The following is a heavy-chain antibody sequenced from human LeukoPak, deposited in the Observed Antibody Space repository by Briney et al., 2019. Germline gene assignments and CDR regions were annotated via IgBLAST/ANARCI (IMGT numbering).Heavy chain of an antibody. CDR3: ARIAVAGRIFFDY. CDR1: GGSISSSSYY. J-gene: IGHJ4*02. Sequence: SETVSLTCTVSGGSISSSSYYWGWIRQPPGKGLEWIGSIYYSGSTYYNPSLKSRVTISVDTSKNQFSLKLSSVTAADTAVYYCARIAVAGRIFFDYWGQGTLVTVSS. CDR2: IYYSGST. D-gene: IGHD6-19*01. V-gene: IGHV4-39*07.